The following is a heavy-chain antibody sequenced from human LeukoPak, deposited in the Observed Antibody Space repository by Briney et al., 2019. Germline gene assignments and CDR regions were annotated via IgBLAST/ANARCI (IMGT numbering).Heavy chain of an antibody. CDR3: AKDPHSSGWYFTAFDY. CDR2: ISYDGSNT. D-gene: IGHD6-19*01. CDR1: GFAFSNDG. V-gene: IGHV3-30*18. J-gene: IGHJ4*02. Sequence: GRSLRLSCAASGFAFSNDGMHWVRQAPGKGLEWVAVISYDGSNTFYADSVKGRFTISRDNSKNTLYLQVNSLRAEDTAVYYCAKDPHSSGWYFTAFDYWGQGTLVTVSS.